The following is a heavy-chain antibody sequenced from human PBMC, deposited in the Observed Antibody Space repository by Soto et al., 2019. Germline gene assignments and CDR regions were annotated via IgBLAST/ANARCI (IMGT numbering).Heavy chain of an antibody. J-gene: IGHJ4*02. CDR2: MSGSGGST. V-gene: IGHV3-23*01. CDR3: AKPKWAAAAGTRGLDY. CDR1: GFTFSSYA. D-gene: IGHD6-13*01. Sequence: GGSLRLSCAASGFTFSSYAMSWVRQAPGKGLEWVSAMSGSGGSTYYADSVKGRFTISRDKSKNTLYLQMNSLRAEDTGVYYCAKPKWAAAAGTRGLDYWGQGTLVTVSS.